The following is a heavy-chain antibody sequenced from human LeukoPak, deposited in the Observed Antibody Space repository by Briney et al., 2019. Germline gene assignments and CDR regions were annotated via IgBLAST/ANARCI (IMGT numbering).Heavy chain of an antibody. D-gene: IGHD6-19*01. J-gene: IGHJ3*02. CDR2: IKQDGSER. CDR3: ARDPYSSGLLTFDI. Sequence: TGGSLRLSCAASGFTFSSYWMSWVRQAPGKGLEGVANIKQDGSERYYVDSVKGRFTISRDNAKNSLYLQMNSLRAEDTAAYYCARDPYSSGLLTFDIWGHGTMVTVSS. V-gene: IGHV3-7*03. CDR1: GFTFSSYW.